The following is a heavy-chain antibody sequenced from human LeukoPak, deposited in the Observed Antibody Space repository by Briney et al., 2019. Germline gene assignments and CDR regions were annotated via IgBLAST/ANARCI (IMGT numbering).Heavy chain of an antibody. D-gene: IGHD5-18*01. CDR2: ISGSGGST. J-gene: IGHJ4*02. Sequence: GGSLRLSCAASGFTVSSNYMSWVRQAPGKGLEWVSAISGSGGSTYYADSVKGRFTISRDNSKNTLYLQMNSLRAEDTAVYYCAKHGGYSYGLLLLAVDYWGQGTLVTVSS. V-gene: IGHV3-23*01. CDR3: AKHGGYSYGLLLLAVDY. CDR1: GFTVSSNY.